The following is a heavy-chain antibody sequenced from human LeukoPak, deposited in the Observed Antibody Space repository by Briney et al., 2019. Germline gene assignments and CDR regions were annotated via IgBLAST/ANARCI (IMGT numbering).Heavy chain of an antibody. J-gene: IGHJ4*02. Sequence: GGSLRLSCAASGFTFSKYWMLWVRQAPGKGLESVSRIKTDGTVTTYADSVKGRFTGSRDNADNTMFLQMNSVRDEDTAVYYCATKQWLAPPPDSWGQGTPVTVSS. CDR2: IKTDGTVT. V-gene: IGHV3-74*01. CDR3: ATKQWLAPPPDS. D-gene: IGHD6-19*01. CDR1: GFTFSKYW.